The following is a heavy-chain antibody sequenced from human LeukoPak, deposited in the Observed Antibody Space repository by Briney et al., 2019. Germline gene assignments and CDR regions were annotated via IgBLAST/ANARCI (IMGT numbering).Heavy chain of an antibody. D-gene: IGHD3-9*01. V-gene: IGHV1-46*01. J-gene: IGHJ4*02. CDR3: ARGPRALRYFDWLTLGV. CDR1: GYTFTSYY. CDR2: INPSGGST. Sequence: ASVKVSCKASGYTFTSYYMHWVRQAPGQGLEWMGIINPSGGSTSYAQKFQGRVTMTRDMSTSTVYMELSSLRSEDTAVYYCARGPRALRYFDWLTLGVWGQGTLVTVSS.